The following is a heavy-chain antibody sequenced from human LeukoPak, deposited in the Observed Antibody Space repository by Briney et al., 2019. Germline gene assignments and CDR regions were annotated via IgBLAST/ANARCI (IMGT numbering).Heavy chain of an antibody. CDR1: GGSISSYY. D-gene: IGHD3-22*01. CDR3: AREYYYDSSGYDYFDY. V-gene: IGHV4-59*01. Sequence: PSETLSLTCTVSGGSISSYYWSWIRQPPGKGLEWIGYTYYSGSTNYNPSLKSRVTISVDTSKNQFSLKLSSVTAADTAVYYCAREYYYDSSGYDYFDYWGQGTLVTVSS. J-gene: IGHJ4*02. CDR2: TYYSGST.